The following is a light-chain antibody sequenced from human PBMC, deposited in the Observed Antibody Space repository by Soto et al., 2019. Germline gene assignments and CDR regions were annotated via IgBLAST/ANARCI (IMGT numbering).Light chain of an antibody. Sequence: DVQMTRSPSSLSXSXGDRVTINCRASQSISSYLNWYQQKPGKAPKLLVYKASSLESGVPSRFSGSGSGTEFTLTISSLQPDDFATYYCQQYNSLWTFGQGTKVDIK. J-gene: IGKJ1*01. CDR3: QQYNSLWT. V-gene: IGKV1-5*03. CDR1: QSISSY. CDR2: KAS.